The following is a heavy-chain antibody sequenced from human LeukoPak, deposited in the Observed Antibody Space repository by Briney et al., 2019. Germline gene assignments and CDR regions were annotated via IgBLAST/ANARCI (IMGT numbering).Heavy chain of an antibody. V-gene: IGHV3-7*03. CDR1: GFTFSSYW. D-gene: IGHD3-10*01. CDR3: ARRRGISMVRGVRDYYYGMDV. J-gene: IGHJ6*04. CDR2: IKQDGSEK. Sequence: GGSLRLSCAASGFTFSSYWMSWVRQAPGKGLEWVANIKQDGSEKYYVDSVKGRFTISRDNAKNSLYLQMNSLRAEDTAVNYCARRRGISMVRGVRDYYYGMDVWGKGTTVTVSS.